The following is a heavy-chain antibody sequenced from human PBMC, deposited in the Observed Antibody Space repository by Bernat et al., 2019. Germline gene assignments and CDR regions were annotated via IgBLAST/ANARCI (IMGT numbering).Heavy chain of an antibody. CDR1: GYTFTGYY. Sequence: QVQLVQSGAEVKKPGASVKVSCKASGYTFTGYYMHWVRQAPGQGLEWMGWINPNRGGTNYAQKFQGWVTMTRDTSISTAYMELSRLRSDDTAVYYCARDLSRYYDFWSGPDYGMDVWGQGTTVTVSS. J-gene: IGHJ6*02. CDR2: INPNRGGT. V-gene: IGHV1-2*04. D-gene: IGHD3-3*01. CDR3: ARDLSRYYDFWSGPDYGMDV.